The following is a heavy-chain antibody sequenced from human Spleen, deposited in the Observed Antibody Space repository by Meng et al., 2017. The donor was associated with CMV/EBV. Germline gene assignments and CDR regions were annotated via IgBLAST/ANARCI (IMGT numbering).Heavy chain of an antibody. V-gene: IGHV1-8*02. D-gene: IGHD2-2*01. J-gene: IGHJ6*02. CDR1: GYTFTAHY. Sequence: ASVKVSCKASGYTFTAHYFHWVRQAPGQGLEWMGWMNPNSGNTGYAQKFQGRVTLTRVTSISTAYMELSSLTSDDTAVYYCARTRIEVEPDGRKIKDYNYGMDVWGQGTTVTVSS. CDR2: MNPNSGNT. CDR3: ARTRIEVEPDGRKIKDYNYGMDV.